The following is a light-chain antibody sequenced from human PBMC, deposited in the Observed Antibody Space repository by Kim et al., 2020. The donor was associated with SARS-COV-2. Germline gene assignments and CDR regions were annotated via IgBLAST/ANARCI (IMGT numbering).Light chain of an antibody. Sequence: EIVLTQSPATLSLSPVERATLSCWASQSASSYIAWYQQKPGQAPRLVIYDTWNRATGIPARFVGSGSGTDFTLTINSLEPEDFGIYYCQQRSSWPLTFGGGTKLEI. CDR3: QQRSSWPLT. V-gene: IGKV3-11*01. CDR2: DTW. CDR1: QSASSY. J-gene: IGKJ4*01.